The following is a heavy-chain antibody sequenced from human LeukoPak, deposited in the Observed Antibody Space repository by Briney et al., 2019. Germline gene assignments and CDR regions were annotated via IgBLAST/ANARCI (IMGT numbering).Heavy chain of an antibody. Sequence: GGSLRLSCAASGFTFSSYAMHWVRQAPGKGLEWVAVISYDGSNKYYADSVKGRFTISRDNSKNTLYLQMNSLRAEDTAVYYCARASRDWGGAFDYWGQGTLVTVSS. CDR2: ISYDGSNK. CDR1: GFTFSSYA. D-gene: IGHD7-27*01. V-gene: IGHV3-30*04. CDR3: ARASRDWGGAFDY. J-gene: IGHJ4*02.